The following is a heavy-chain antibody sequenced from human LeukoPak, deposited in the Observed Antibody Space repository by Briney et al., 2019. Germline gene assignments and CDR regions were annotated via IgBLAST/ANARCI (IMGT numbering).Heavy chain of an antibody. J-gene: IGHJ4*02. D-gene: IGHD3-22*01. CDR1: GFTFDDYA. CDR3: AKDQNYDSSGYYDY. V-gene: IGHV3-9*01. CDR2: ISWNSGSI. Sequence: PGRSLRLSCAASGFTFDDYAMHWVRQAPGKGLEWVSGISWNSGSIGYADSVKGRFTISRDNAKNSLHLQMNSLRVEDTALYYCAKDQNYDSSGYYDYWGQGTLVTVSP.